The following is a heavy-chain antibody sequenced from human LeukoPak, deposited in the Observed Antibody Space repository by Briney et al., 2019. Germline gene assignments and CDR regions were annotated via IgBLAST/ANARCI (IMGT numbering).Heavy chain of an antibody. V-gene: IGHV1-69*06. CDR1: GGTFSSYA. CDR3: ARGGVGATTIDY. Sequence: SVKASCKASGGTFSSYAISWVRHAPGQGLEWMGRIIPIFGTANYAQKFQGRVTITADKSTSTAYMELSSLRSEDTAVYYCARGGVGATTIDYWGQGTLVTVSS. CDR2: IIPIFGTA. D-gene: IGHD1-26*01. J-gene: IGHJ4*02.